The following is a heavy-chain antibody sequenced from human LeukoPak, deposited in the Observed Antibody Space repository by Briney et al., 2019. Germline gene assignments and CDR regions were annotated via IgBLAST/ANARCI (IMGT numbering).Heavy chain of an antibody. CDR1: GGSISSGSSY. D-gene: IGHD3-22*01. V-gene: IGHV4-61*02. Sequence: PSETLSLTCTVSGGSISSGSSYWSWIRQPAGKGLEWIGRIYTSGSTNYNPSLQSRVTISVDTSKNQFSLKLSSVTAADTAVYYCARWSSGYYSLWGQGTLVTVSS. CDR3: ARWSSGYYSL. CDR2: IYTSGST. J-gene: IGHJ4*02.